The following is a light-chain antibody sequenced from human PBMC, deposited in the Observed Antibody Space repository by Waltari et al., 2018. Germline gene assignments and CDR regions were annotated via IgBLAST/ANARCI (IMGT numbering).Light chain of an antibody. CDR2: DVT. V-gene: IGLV2-14*03. Sequence: QSALTQPASMSGSPGQSITMSCTGTSSDLGGYNYVSWYQQLPGKAPKLIIYDVTNRPSGISNRFSGSKSGNTASLTISGLQAEDEADYYCNSYSSTLEVVFGGGTKLTVL. CDR1: SSDLGGYNY. J-gene: IGLJ2*01. CDR3: NSYSSTLEVV.